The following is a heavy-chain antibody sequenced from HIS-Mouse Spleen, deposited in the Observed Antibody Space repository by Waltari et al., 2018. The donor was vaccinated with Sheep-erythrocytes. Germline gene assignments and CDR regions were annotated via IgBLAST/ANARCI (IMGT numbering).Heavy chain of an antibody. Sequence: QVQLQQWGAGLLKPSETLSLTCAVYGGSCSGYYWSWTRQPPGKGLEWIGEINHSGSTNYNPSLKSRVTISVDTSKNQFSLKLSSVTAADTAVYYCARSITMIVVVIKTNWFDPWGQGTLVTVSS. CDR3: ARSITMIVVVIKTNWFDP. V-gene: IGHV4-34*01. CDR1: GGSCSGYY. D-gene: IGHD3-22*01. J-gene: IGHJ5*02. CDR2: INHSGST.